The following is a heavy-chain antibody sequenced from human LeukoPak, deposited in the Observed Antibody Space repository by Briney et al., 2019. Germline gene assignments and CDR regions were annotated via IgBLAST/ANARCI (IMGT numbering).Heavy chain of an antibody. J-gene: IGHJ4*02. CDR1: GYSFTSYW. D-gene: IGHD3-3*01. V-gene: IGHV5-51*01. CDR3: AIGDFWSGYPAPYFDY. Sequence: GESLKISCKGSGYSFTSYWIGWVRQMSGKGLEWMGIIYPGDPDTRYSPSFQGQVTISADKSISTAYLQWSSLKASDTAMYYCAIGDFWSGYPAPYFDYWGQGTLVTVSS. CDR2: IYPGDPDT.